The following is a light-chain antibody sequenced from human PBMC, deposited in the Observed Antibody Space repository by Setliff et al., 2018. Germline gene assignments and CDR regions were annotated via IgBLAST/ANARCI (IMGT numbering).Light chain of an antibody. V-gene: IGKV1-17*01. CDR3: LQHYNYPFT. CDR1: QSINSY. CDR2: AAS. Sequence: DIQMTQSPSSLSASVGDRVTITCRASQSINSYLNWYQQKPGEAPKLLIYAASSLQSGVPSRFSGSGSGTEFTLTISSLQPEDFATYYCLQHYNYPFTFGGGTKVDIK. J-gene: IGKJ4*01.